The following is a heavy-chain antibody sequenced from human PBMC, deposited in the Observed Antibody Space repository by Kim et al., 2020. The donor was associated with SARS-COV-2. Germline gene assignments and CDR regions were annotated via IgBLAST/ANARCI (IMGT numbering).Heavy chain of an antibody. D-gene: IGHD3-3*01. CDR2: MNDSGST. Sequence: SETLSLTCAVYGASFSGYFWTWIRQPPGKVLEWIGEMNDSGSTNYNPSLNSRVTKSIDTSKNQFSLNLTSVTAADTALYYCARGPYWHGFYGGGGGFGYWGRGTLVAVSS. CDR3: ARGPYWHGFYGGGGGFGY. V-gene: IGHV4-34*01. CDR1: GASFSGYF. J-gene: IGHJ4*02.